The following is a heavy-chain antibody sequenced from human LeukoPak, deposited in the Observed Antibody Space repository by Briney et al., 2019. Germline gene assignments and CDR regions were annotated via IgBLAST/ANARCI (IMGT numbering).Heavy chain of an antibody. J-gene: IGHJ1*01. CDR3: TRGAWDGYNYG. CDR2: IKYDGSEE. Sequence: GGSLRLSCAASGFTFRTYWMSWVRQAPGKGLEGVAYIKYDGSEEYYVDSVKGRFTISRDNAKNSLYLQLNSLGAEDTAMYYYTRGAWDGYNYGWGQGTLVTVSS. CDR1: GFTFRTYW. D-gene: IGHD5-24*01. V-gene: IGHV3-7*04.